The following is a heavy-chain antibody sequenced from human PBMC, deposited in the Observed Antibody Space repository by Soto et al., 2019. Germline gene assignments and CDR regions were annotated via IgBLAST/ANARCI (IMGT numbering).Heavy chain of an antibody. V-gene: IGHV3-48*01. D-gene: IGHD3-3*01. Sequence: EVQLVESGGGLVQPGGSLRLSCAASGFTFSSYSMNWVRQAPGKGLEWLSHISSNGDTIYYADSEKGRFTISRDNAESSLFLQMNSLRAEDTAVYYCARGVGVLSLWGQGTLVTVSS. CDR2: ISSNGDTI. J-gene: IGHJ4*02. CDR1: GFTFSSYS. CDR3: ARGVGVLSL.